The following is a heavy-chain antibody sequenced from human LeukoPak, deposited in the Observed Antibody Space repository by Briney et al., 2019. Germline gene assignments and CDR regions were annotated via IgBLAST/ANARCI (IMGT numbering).Heavy chain of an antibody. J-gene: IGHJ6*03. CDR1: GGSISSSSYY. Sequence: PSETLSLTCTVSGGSISSSSYYWGWIRQPPGKGLEWIGSIYYSGSTNYNPSLKSRVTISVDTSKNQFSLKLSSVTAADTAVYYCARAPDYYMDVWGKGTTVTVSS. V-gene: IGHV4-39*07. CDR3: ARAPDYYMDV. CDR2: IYYSGST.